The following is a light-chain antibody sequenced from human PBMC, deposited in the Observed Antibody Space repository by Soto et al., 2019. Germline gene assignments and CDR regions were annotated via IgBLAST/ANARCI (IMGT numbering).Light chain of an antibody. Sequence: DIQMTQSPSTLSASVGDRVTITCRASQSISSWLAWYQQKPGRAPKLLIYQASSSAIGVPSRFSGSGSGTLSTLTISSRQPDDFATYYCQYYKESSTFGQGTRLEIK. CDR2: QAS. CDR3: QYYKESST. CDR1: QSISSW. J-gene: IGKJ1*01. V-gene: IGKV1-5*03.